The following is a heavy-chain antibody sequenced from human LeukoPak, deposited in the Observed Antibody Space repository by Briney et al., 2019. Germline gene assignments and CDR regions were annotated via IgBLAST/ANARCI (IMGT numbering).Heavy chain of an antibody. V-gene: IGHV1-18*01. CDR3: ARDYSYGYGSWTIDY. Sequence: GASVKVSCKASGYTFTSYGISWVRQAPGQGLEWMGWISAYNGNTNYAQKLQGRVTMTTDTSTSTAYMELRSLRSDDTAVYYCARDYSYGYGSWTIDYWGQGTLVTVSS. D-gene: IGHD5-18*01. CDR2: ISAYNGNT. J-gene: IGHJ4*02. CDR1: GYTFTSYG.